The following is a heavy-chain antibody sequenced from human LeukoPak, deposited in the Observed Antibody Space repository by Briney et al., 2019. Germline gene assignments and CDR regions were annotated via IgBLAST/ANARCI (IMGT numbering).Heavy chain of an antibody. J-gene: IGHJ4*02. Sequence: GGSLRLSCAASGFTVSSNYMSWVRQAPGKGLEWVSVIYSGGSTYYADSVKGRFTISRDNSKNTLYLQMNSLRAEDTAAYYCARDPSSILNLIYWGQGTPVTVSS. D-gene: IGHD3-9*01. CDR3: ARDPSSILNLIY. CDR2: IYSGGST. CDR1: GFTVSSNY. V-gene: IGHV3-66*01.